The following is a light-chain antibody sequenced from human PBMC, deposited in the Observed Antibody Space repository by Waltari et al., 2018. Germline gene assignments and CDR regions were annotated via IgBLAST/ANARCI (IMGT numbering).Light chain of an antibody. J-gene: IGLJ3*02. CDR1: SGHSTYV. CDR3: ETGGHGTWV. V-gene: IGLV4-69*01. Sequence: LVLTQSPSASHSLGAPVQLTCTLSSGHSTYVITCHKQQPERGSRYLMKVNSDGSPSKGDEIPDRFSGSSSGAERYLTISILQSEDEADYYGETGGHGTWVFGVGTKLAVL. CDR2: VNSDGSP.